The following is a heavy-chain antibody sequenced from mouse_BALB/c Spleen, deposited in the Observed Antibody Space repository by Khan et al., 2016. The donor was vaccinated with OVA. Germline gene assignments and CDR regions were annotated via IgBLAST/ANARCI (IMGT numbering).Heavy chain of an antibody. CDR1: GYTFTSYG. Sequence: QIPLVQSAPQLKKPGETVKISCKASGYTFTSYGMNWVKQSPGKALKWMGWINTYTGEPTYADDFKGRFAFSLETSASTAYLQNNNLKNEDTATYFCTRPPYFSYTLDYWGQGTSGTGSS. J-gene: IGHJ4*01. V-gene: IGHV9-3-1*01. CDR3: TRPPYFSYTLDY. D-gene: IGHD2-10*01. CDR2: INTYTGEP.